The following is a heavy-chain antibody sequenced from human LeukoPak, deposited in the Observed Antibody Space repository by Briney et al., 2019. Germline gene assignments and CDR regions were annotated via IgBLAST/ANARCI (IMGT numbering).Heavy chain of an antibody. CDR3: ARGTPLDYGSAPVGYFDY. CDR1: GYSFTGYY. D-gene: IGHD3-10*01. CDR2: INPKSGGT. V-gene: IGHV1-2*02. Sequence: ASVKVSCKASGYSFTGYYLDWVRQAPGQGLEWMGWINPKSGGTNYAQKFPGRVTMTRDTSTSTVYMELSSLRSEDTAVYYCARGTPLDYGSAPVGYFDYWGQGTLVTVSS. J-gene: IGHJ4*02.